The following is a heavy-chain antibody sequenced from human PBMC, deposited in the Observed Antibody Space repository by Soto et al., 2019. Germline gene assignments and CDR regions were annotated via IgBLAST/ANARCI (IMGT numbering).Heavy chain of an antibody. D-gene: IGHD3-10*01. CDR1: GYTFTRYD. CDR3: ARETRGALDV. J-gene: IGHJ6*02. V-gene: IGHV1-8*01. Sequence: QVQLVQSGAEVKKPGASLKVSCKASGYTFTRYDINWVGQATGQGLEWMGWMNPKSGNTGYARKFQGIFNVTRNTSTWTVDIELRNLRPEDTAVDYCARETRGALDVWGQGTTVTVSS. CDR2: MNPKSGNT.